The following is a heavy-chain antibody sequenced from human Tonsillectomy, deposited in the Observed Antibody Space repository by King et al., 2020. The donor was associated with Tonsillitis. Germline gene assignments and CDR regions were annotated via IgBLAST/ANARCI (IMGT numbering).Heavy chain of an antibody. Sequence: QLQESGPGLVKPSETLSLTCTVSGGSISSSRYYWGWIRQPPGKGLEWIGSVYYTGSTYYSPSRKSRITISVDTSKNQFSLKLSSVTAADTAVYYCARDLDPIAKHRNWFDPWGQGALVTVSS. D-gene: IGHD3-3*01. V-gene: IGHV4-39*07. J-gene: IGHJ5*02. CDR1: GGSISSSRYY. CDR2: VYYTGST. CDR3: ARDLDPIAKHRNWFDP.